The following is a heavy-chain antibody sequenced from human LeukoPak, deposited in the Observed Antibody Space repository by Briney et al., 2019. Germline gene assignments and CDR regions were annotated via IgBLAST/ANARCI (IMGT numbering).Heavy chain of an antibody. D-gene: IGHD3-9*01. Sequence: SVKVSCKASGGTFSSYAISWVRQAPGQGLEWMGGIIPIFGTANYAQKFQGRVTITTDESTSTAYMELSSLRSEDTAVYYCARLHPDILTGYFFDYWGQGTLVTVSS. J-gene: IGHJ4*02. V-gene: IGHV1-69*05. CDR1: GGTFSSYA. CDR3: ARLHPDILTGYFFDY. CDR2: IIPIFGTA.